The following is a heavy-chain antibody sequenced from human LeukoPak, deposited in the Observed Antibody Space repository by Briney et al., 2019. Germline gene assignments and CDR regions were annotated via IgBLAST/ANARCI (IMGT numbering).Heavy chain of an antibody. V-gene: IGHV1-46*01. Sequence: ASVKVSCKASGYTFTNNYLHWVRQAPGQGLEWMGMIYPRDGSTSYAQNSQGRVTMTRDTSTTTVHMELRGLRSEDTAVYYCARDQEGFDYWGQGTVVTVSS. J-gene: IGHJ4*02. CDR2: IYPRDGST. CDR3: ARDQEGFDY. CDR1: GYTFTNNY.